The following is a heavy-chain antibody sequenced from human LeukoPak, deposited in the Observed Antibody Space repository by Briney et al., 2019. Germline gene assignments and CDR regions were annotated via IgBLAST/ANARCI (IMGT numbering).Heavy chain of an antibody. CDR2: INNDGSST. CDR1: GFTFSSYW. D-gene: IGHD6-13*01. CDR3: AKDRGSSSSWGLDY. V-gene: IGHV3-74*01. J-gene: IGHJ4*02. Sequence: GGSLRLSCAASGFTFSSYWMHWVRQAPGKGLVWVSRINNDGSSTSYADSVKGRFTISRDNAKNTLYLRMNSLRAEDTAVYYCAKDRGSSSSWGLDYWGQGTLVTVSS.